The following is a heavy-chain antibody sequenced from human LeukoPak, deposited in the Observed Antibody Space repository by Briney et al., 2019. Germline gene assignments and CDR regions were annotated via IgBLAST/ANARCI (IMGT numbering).Heavy chain of an antibody. CDR1: GGSISSYY. D-gene: IGHD3-3*01. CDR2: FYYSGST. V-gene: IGHV4-59*01. J-gene: IGHJ4*02. CDR3: ARLNDFWSGYFRYFDY. Sequence: SETLSLTCTVSGGSISSYYWSWIRQPPGKGLEWIGYFYYSGSTNYNPSLKSRVTISVDTSKNQFSLKLSSVTAADTAVYYCARLNDFWSGYFRYFDYWGQGTLVTVSS.